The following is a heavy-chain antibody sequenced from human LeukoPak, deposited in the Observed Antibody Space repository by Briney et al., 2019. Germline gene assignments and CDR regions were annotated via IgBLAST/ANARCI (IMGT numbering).Heavy chain of an antibody. V-gene: IGHV3-43*02. CDR3: STWAFYHGLDV. Sequence: PGGSLRLSCAASGFAFADYAMHWVRQIPGKGLECVAHIHADGGRTFYADSAKGRFTVSRDNGKNSLFLQMDSLTSDDTALYYCSTWAFYHGLDVWGQGATVIVSS. D-gene: IGHD2/OR15-2a*01. CDR1: GFAFADYA. CDR2: IHADGGRT. J-gene: IGHJ6*02.